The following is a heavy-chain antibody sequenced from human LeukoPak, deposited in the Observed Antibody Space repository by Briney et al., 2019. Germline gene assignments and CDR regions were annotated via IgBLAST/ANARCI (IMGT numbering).Heavy chain of an antibody. CDR1: GGSISSYY. D-gene: IGHD6-6*01. J-gene: IGHJ3*02. CDR3: ARAPSIAAIRHAFDI. Sequence: SETLSLTCTVSGGSISSYYWSWIRQPAGKGQEWIGRIYTSGSTNYNPSLKSRVTMSVDTSKNQFSLKLSSVTAADTAVYYCARAPSIAAIRHAFDIWGQGTMVTVSS. CDR2: IYTSGST. V-gene: IGHV4-4*07.